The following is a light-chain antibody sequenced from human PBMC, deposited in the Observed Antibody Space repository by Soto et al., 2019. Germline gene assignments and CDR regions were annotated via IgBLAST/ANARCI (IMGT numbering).Light chain of an antibody. CDR1: HSVSSSY. J-gene: IGKJ4*01. CDR2: GAS. CDR3: QQYGSSPPVT. Sequence: TLSPGTLSLSPGERATLSCRAIHSVSSSYLAWYQQKPGQAPRLLIYGASSRATGIPDRFSGSGSGTDFTLTISRLEPEDFAVYYCQQYGSSPPVTFGGGTKVDIK. V-gene: IGKV3-20*01.